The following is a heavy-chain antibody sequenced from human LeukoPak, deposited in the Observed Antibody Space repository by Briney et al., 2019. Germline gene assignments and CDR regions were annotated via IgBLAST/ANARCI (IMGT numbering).Heavy chain of an antibody. Sequence: GGSLRLSCPASGFTFSSYAMHCVRQAPGKGLEYVSAISSNGGSTYYADSVKGRFTISRDNSKNTLYLQMSSLRAEDTAVYYCVKDNIRSIAVAGRFDYWGQGTLVTVSS. D-gene: IGHD6-19*01. CDR3: VKDNIRSIAVAGRFDY. V-gene: IGHV3-64D*09. J-gene: IGHJ4*02. CDR2: ISSNGGST. CDR1: GFTFSSYA.